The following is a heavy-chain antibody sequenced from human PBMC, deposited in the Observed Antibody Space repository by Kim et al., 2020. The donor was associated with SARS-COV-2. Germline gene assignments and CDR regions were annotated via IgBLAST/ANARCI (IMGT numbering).Heavy chain of an antibody. CDR1: GGTFSSYA. Sequence: SVKVSCKASGGTFSSYAISWVRQAPGQGLEWMGGIIPIFGTANYAQKFQGRVTITADESTSTAYMELSSLRSEDTAVYYCARDRDYYGSGSYPGWFDPWGQGTLVTVSS. J-gene: IGHJ5*02. CDR2: IIPIFGTA. CDR3: ARDRDYYGSGSYPGWFDP. D-gene: IGHD3-10*01. V-gene: IGHV1-69*13.